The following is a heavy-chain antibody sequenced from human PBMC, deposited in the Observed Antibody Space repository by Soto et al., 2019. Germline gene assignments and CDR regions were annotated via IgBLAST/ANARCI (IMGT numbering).Heavy chain of an antibody. CDR2: INPDGIEK. D-gene: IGHD6-13*01. CDR3: ARGYSSSPIFAEYFDY. CDR1: GFTFSRHG. J-gene: IGHJ4*02. Sequence: PGGSLRLSCAASGFTFSRHGMTWVRQAPGKGLEWVANINPDGIEKFSVDSVKGRFTISRDNAKNSLYLQMNSLRAEDTAVYFCARGYSSSPIFAEYFDYWGQGALVTVSS. V-gene: IGHV3-7*04.